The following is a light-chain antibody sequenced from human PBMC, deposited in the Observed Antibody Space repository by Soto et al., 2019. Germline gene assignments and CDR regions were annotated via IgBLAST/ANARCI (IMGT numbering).Light chain of an antibody. Sequence: QSALTQPASVSGSPGQSITISCTGTSSDIGNYDFVSWYQQVPGTAPKAMIYDVSSRPSGVSNRFSGSKSGNTASLTISGLQAEDEAYYYCSSYTTSTSFLLFGGGTKLTVL. CDR2: DVS. CDR1: SSDIGNYDF. V-gene: IGLV2-14*03. J-gene: IGLJ2*01. CDR3: SSYTTSTSFLL.